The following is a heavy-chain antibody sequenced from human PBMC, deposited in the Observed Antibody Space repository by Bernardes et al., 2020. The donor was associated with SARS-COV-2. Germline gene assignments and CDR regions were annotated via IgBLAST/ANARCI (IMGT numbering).Heavy chain of an antibody. CDR3: ATAGVTVDYDFWSGPSRANWFDP. CDR2: FDPEDGET. Sequence: ASVKVSCKASGGTFSSYAISWVRQAPGQGLEWMGGFDPEDGETIYAQKFQGRVTMTEDTSTDTAYMELSSLRSEDTAVYYYATAGVTVDYDFWSGPSRANWFDPWGQGTLVTVSS. J-gene: IGHJ5*02. V-gene: IGHV1-24*01. D-gene: IGHD3-3*01. CDR1: GGTFSSYA.